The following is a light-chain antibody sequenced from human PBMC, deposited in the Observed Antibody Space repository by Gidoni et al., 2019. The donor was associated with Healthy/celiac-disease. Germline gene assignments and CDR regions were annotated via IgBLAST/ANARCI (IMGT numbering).Light chain of an antibody. J-gene: IGKJ4*01. Sequence: DIVMTQSPDSLAVSLGERATINCKSSQSVLYSSNNKNFLAWYQQTRGQPPKLLLYWASTRESGVPDRFSGSGSGTDFTLTISSLQAEDVAVYYCQQDYSTPLTFXGXTKVEIK. CDR3: QQDYSTPLT. V-gene: IGKV4-1*01. CDR1: QSVLYSSNNKNF. CDR2: WAS.